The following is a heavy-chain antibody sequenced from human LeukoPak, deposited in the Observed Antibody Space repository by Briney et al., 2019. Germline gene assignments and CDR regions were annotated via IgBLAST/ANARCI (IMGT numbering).Heavy chain of an antibody. CDR2: FDPTSGSA. CDR1: GYTFSTYY. V-gene: IGHV1-46*01. J-gene: IGHJ6*02. Sequence: ASVKVSCKASGYTFSTYYLNWVRQAPGQGLEWMGKFDPTSGSAYYAQKFQGRLTMTRDTSTSTVYMELSSLRSEDTAVYYCARAMGYCTVSSCPGMDVWGQGTTVTVSS. D-gene: IGHD2-15*01. CDR3: ARAMGYCTVSSCPGMDV.